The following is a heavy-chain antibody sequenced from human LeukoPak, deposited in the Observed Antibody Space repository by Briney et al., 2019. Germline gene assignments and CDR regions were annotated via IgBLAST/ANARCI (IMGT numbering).Heavy chain of an antibody. Sequence: GRSLRLSCAASGFPFSSYGIHWVRQAPGKGLEWVAVITYDGSNGYFADSVKGRFTISRDNSRNTLSLQMNSLRPEDTAVYYCAKRATDDALDIWGRGTMVTVSS. CDR3: AKRATDDALDI. CDR2: ITYDGSNG. CDR1: GFPFSSYG. V-gene: IGHV3-30*18. D-gene: IGHD5-12*01. J-gene: IGHJ3*02.